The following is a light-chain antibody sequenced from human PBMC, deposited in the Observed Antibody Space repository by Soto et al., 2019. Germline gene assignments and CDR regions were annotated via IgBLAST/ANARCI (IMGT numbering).Light chain of an antibody. Sequence: QSVLTQPPSVSGAPGQRVTISCTGSSSNIGAGYDVHWYQQLPGTAPKLLIYGNCNRPSGVPDRFSGSKSGTSASLAITGLQAEDEADYYCQSYDSSLSAPYVFGTGTKVTVL. CDR1: SSNIGAGYD. CDR3: QSYDSSLSAPYV. V-gene: IGLV1-40*01. CDR2: GNC. J-gene: IGLJ1*01.